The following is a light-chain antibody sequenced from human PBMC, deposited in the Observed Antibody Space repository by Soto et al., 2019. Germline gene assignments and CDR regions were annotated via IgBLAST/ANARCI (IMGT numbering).Light chain of an antibody. Sequence: QSVLTQPPSASGAPEPRGTISCTWSSSNIGAGYDAHWYQQVPGTTPKYLISGNNDRPSGVPERFSGSKSGTSASLAITGLQAEDEGDYYCQAYDTRLRAWVCGVGTQLTVL. J-gene: IGLJ3*02. V-gene: IGLV1-40*01. CDR1: SSNIGAGYD. CDR2: GNN. CDR3: QAYDTRLRAWV.